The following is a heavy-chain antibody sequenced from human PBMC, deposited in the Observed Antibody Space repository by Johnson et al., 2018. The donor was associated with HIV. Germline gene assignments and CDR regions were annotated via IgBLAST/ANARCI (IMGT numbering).Heavy chain of an antibody. CDR1: GFTFSNYG. D-gene: IGHD1-26*01. CDR3: ARATLGADDAFDI. CDR2: IRYDGTNK. V-gene: IGHV3-33*08. Sequence: QVQLVESGGGVVQPGRSLRLSCAASGFTFSNYGMHWVRQAPGKGLEWVAVIRYDGTNKYYADSVKGRFTISRDNSKNTLYLQMNSLRAGDTAVYYCARATLGADDAFDIWGQGTMVTVSS. J-gene: IGHJ3*02.